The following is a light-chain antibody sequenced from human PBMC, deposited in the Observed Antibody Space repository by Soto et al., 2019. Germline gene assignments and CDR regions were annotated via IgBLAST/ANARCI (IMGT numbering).Light chain of an antibody. CDR1: QGISSY. Sequence: DIQLTQSPSFLSASVGDRVTITCRASQGISSYLAWYQQKPGKAPKLLIYAASTLQSGVPSRFSGSGSGTEFTLTISSLQPEDCASYFCQQFNSHPLTFGGGTKVEIK. CDR2: AAS. CDR3: QQFNSHPLT. J-gene: IGKJ4*01. V-gene: IGKV1-9*01.